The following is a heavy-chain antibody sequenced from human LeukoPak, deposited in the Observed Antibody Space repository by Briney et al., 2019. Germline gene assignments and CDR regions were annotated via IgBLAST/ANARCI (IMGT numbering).Heavy chain of an antibody. CDR3: ARVRYDSSGYYSIFDY. Sequence: GGSLRLSCAASGFTFSSYSMNWVRQAPGKGLEWVSSISGSSSYIYYADSMKGRFTISRDNSRNSLYLQMNSLRAEDTAVYYCARVRYDSSGYYSIFDYWGQGTLVTVSS. CDR1: GFTFSSYS. D-gene: IGHD3-22*01. V-gene: IGHV3-21*01. J-gene: IGHJ4*02. CDR2: ISGSSSYI.